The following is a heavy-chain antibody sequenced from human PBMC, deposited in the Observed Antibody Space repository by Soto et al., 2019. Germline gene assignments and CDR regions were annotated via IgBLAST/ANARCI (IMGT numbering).Heavy chain of an antibody. V-gene: IGHV3-21*01. CDR1: GFTFSSYS. CDR3: ARDLKEYFPYSGYDLYYFDY. D-gene: IGHD5-12*01. CDR2: ISSSSSYI. Sequence: GGSLRLSCAASGFTFSSYSMNWVRQAPGKGLEWVSFISSSSSYIYYAYSVKGRFTISRDNAKNSLYLQMNSLRAEDTAVYYCARDLKEYFPYSGYDLYYFDYWGQGTLVTVSS. J-gene: IGHJ4*02.